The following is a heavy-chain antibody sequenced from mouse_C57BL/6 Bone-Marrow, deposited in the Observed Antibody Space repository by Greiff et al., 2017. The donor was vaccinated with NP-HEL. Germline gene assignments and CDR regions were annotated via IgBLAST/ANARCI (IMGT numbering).Heavy chain of an antibody. CDR2: ISYDGSN. D-gene: IGHD1-1*01. J-gene: IGHJ3*01. V-gene: IGHV3-6*01. CDR1: GYSLTSGYY. CDR3: AREGGSKGFAY. Sequence: EVKLEESGPGLVKPSQSLSLTCSVTGYSLTSGYYWNWIRQFPGNQLEWMGYISYDGSNNYNPSLKNRISITRDTSKNQFFLKLNSVTTEDTATYYCAREGGSKGFAYWGQGTLVTVSA.